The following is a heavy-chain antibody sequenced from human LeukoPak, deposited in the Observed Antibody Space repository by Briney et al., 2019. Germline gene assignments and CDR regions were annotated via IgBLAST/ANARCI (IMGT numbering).Heavy chain of an antibody. J-gene: IGHJ4*02. CDR2: IRAYNGNT. CDR3: ARGGSSGWPFDY. Sequence: GASVKVSCKASGYTFTSYXXXXXXQAPGQGLEXMGWIRAYNGNTNYAQKLQGRVTMTTDXSPSTAYMELRSLRSDDTAVYYCARGGSSGWPFDYWGQGTLVTVSS. V-gene: IGHV1-18*01. D-gene: IGHD6-19*01. CDR1: GYTFTSYX.